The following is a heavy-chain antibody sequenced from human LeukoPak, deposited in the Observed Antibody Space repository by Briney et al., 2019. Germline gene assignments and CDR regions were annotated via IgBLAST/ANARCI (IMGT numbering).Heavy chain of an antibody. CDR1: GGSISSSSYY. V-gene: IGHV4-39*01. CDR3: ARRGDTYYYDSSLMDV. D-gene: IGHD3-22*01. CDR2: IYYSGST. Sequence: SETLSLTCTVSGGSISSSSYYWGRIRQPPGKGLEWIGSIYYSGSTYYNPSLKSRVTISVDTSKNQFPLKLSSVTASDTAVHYCARRGDTYYYDSSLMDVWGKGTTVTVSS. J-gene: IGHJ6*04.